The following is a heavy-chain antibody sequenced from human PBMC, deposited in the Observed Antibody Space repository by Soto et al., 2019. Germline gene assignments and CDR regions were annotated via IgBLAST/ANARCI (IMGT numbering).Heavy chain of an antibody. CDR2: IYSGGST. CDR1: GFIVSNNF. D-gene: IGHD6-19*01. Sequence: EVQLVETGGGLIQPGGSLRLSCAASGFIVSNNFMSWVRQAPGQGLEWVSSIYSGGSTYYADSVKGRFNISRDHSKNTLDFKVNSLRADDTAVYYCARGRSGWGDFDSWGRGRMVTVSS. J-gene: IGHJ3*02. CDR3: ARGRSGWGDFDS. V-gene: IGHV3-53*02.